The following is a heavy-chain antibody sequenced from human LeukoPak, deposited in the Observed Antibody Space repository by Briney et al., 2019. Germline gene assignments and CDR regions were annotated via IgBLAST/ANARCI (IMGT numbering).Heavy chain of an antibody. Sequence: GGSLRLSCAASGFTFSDYYMSWIRQAPGKGLEWVSYISSSGSTIYYADSVKGRFTISRDNAKNSLYLRMNSLRAEGTAVYYCARDDAIFGVVTPRYYGMDVWGQGTTVTVSS. CDR2: ISSSGSTI. CDR1: GFTFSDYY. D-gene: IGHD3-3*01. V-gene: IGHV3-11*01. J-gene: IGHJ6*02. CDR3: ARDDAIFGVVTPRYYGMDV.